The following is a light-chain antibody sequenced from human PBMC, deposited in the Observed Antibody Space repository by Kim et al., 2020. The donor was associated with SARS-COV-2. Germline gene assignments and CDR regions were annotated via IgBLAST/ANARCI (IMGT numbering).Light chain of an antibody. J-gene: IGLJ2*01. CDR1: SGSVDDKY. CDR2: EDD. CDR3: QSYNRSIVV. V-gene: IGLV6-57*03. Sequence: GKTVTISCTRSSGSVDDKYVQWYQQRPGGVPTTVIYEDDQRPSGVPDRFSGSIDSSSNSASLTISGLKTEDEADYYCQSYNRSIVVFGGGTKLTVL.